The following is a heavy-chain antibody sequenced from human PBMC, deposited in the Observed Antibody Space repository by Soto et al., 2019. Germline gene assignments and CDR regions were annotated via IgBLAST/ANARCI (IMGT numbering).Heavy chain of an antibody. CDR3: AREDAARIERWFDA. CDR2: IYSSGST. CDR1: GGSIISASYS. J-gene: IGHJ5*02. Sequence: QVQLQESGPRLVKPSQTLSLSCAVSGGSIISASYSWNWIRQSPGRGLEWIGHIYSSGSTYYNPSLKSRVSISVDTSNNQSSRKLTSVTAADTAVYFCAREDAARIERWFDAWGQGILVTVSS. D-gene: IGHD6-6*01. V-gene: IGHV4-31*11.